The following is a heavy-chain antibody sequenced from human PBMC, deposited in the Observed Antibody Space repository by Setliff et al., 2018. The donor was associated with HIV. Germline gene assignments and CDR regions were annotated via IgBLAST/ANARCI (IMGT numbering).Heavy chain of an antibody. CDR1: GDSISSDFY. CDR2: IYHSGNT. J-gene: IGHJ5*02. CDR3: ARHRYSSSINWFDP. Sequence: SETLSLTCTVSGDSISSDFYWGWIRQPPGKGLEWIASIYHSGNTYYMPSLQSRVTISVDMSKNQFSLKLNSVTAADTAVYYCARHRYSSSINWFDPWGQGTLVTVSS. V-gene: IGHV4-38-2*02. D-gene: IGHD6-13*01.